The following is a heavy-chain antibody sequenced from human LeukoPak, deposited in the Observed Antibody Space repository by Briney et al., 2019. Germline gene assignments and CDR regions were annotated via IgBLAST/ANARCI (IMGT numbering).Heavy chain of an antibody. CDR3: ARLSSGDHDAFDI. CDR2: IYPGDSDT. J-gene: IGHJ3*02. V-gene: IGHV5-51*01. CDR1: GYRFTSYW. Sequence: HGESLKISCKGSGYRFTSYWIGWVRQMPGKGLEWMGIIYPGDSDTRYSPSFQGQVTISADKSISTAYLQWSSLKASDTAMYYCARLSSGDHDAFDIWGQGTMVTVSS. D-gene: IGHD6-6*01.